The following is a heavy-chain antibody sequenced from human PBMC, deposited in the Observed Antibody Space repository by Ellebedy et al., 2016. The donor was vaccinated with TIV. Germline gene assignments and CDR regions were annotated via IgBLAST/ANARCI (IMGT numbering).Heavy chain of an antibody. CDR1: GFTFSNFG. CDR2: TSASAGTT. Sequence: PGGSLRLSCAASGFTFSNFGMNWARQAPGKGLQWVSSTSASAGTTYYADSVKGRFTISRDNSKNALYLQMNDLRAEDSAIYYCAKGTGVYYYGMEVWGRGTTVIVSS. CDR3: AKGTGVYYYGMEV. D-gene: IGHD1-14*01. J-gene: IGHJ6*02. V-gene: IGHV3-23*01.